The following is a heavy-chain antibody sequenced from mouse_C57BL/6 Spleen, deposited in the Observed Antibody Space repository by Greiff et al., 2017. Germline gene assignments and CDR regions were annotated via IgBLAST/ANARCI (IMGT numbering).Heavy chain of an antibody. Sequence: EVKLQESGPVLVKPGASVKMSCKASGYTFTDYYMNWVKQSHGKSLEWIGVINPYNGGTSSNQKFKGKATLPVDKSSSTAYMELNSLTSEDSAVYYCARRSDGYYYAMDYWGQGTSVTVSS. J-gene: IGHJ4*01. D-gene: IGHD2-3*01. CDR1: GYTFTDYY. CDR3: ARRSDGYYYAMDY. V-gene: IGHV1-19*01. CDR2: INPYNGGT.